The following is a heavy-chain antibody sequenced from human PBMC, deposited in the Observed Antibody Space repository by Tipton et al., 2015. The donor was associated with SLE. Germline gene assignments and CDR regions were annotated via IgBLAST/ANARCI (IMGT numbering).Heavy chain of an antibody. CDR3: ARLRVISYYFDY. Sequence: TLSLTCTVSGGSISSSSYYWGWIRQPPGKGLEWIGSIYYSGSTHYNPSLKSRVTISVDTSKNQFSLKLSSVTAADTAVYYCARLRVISYYFDYWGQGTLVTVSS. CDR2: IYYSGST. J-gene: IGHJ4*02. CDR1: GGSISSSSYY. V-gene: IGHV4-39*07. D-gene: IGHD2-21*01.